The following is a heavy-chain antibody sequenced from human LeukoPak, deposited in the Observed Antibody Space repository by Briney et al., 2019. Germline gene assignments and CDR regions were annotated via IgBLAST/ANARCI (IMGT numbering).Heavy chain of an antibody. J-gene: IGHJ4*02. V-gene: IGHV3-30*01. CDR2: ISYDGSNK. D-gene: IGHD3-22*01. CDR3: ARTSYYYDSSGYYSTHFDY. CDR1: GFTFSSYA. Sequence: EGSLRLSCAASGFTFSSYAMHWVRQAPGKGLEWVAVISYDGSNKYYADSVKGRFTISRDNSKNTLYLQMNSLRAEDTAVYYCARTSYYYDSSGYYSTHFDYWGQGTLVTVSS.